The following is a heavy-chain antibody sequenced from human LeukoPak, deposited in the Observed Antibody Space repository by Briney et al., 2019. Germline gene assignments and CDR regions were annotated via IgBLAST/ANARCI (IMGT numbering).Heavy chain of an antibody. Sequence: GGSLRLSCAASGFTFSSYSMNWVRQAPGKGLEWVSSISSSSSYIYYADSVKGRFTISRDNAKNSLYLQMNSLRAEDTAVYYCARDNTVMVTDYWGQGTLVTVSS. CDR2: ISSSSSYI. J-gene: IGHJ4*02. CDR1: GFTFSSYS. D-gene: IGHD5-18*01. V-gene: IGHV3-21*01. CDR3: ARDNTVMVTDY.